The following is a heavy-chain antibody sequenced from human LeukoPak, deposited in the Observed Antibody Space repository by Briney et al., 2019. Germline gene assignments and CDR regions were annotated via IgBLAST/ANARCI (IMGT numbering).Heavy chain of an antibody. J-gene: IGHJ6*03. Sequence: KSSETLALTCTVSGDSISSTSYYWGWIRQPPGKGLEWIGSIYYSGSTYYNPSLKSRVTISVDTSKNQFSLKLSSVTAADTAVYYCGRLFYDFWSGHYYYYMDVWGKGTTVTVSS. CDR3: GRLFYDFWSGHYYYYMDV. CDR1: GDSISSTSYY. CDR2: IYYSGST. V-gene: IGHV4-39*01. D-gene: IGHD3-3*01.